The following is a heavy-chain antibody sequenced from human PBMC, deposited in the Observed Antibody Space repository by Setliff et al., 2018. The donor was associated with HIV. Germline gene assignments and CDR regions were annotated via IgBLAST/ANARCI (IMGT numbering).Heavy chain of an antibody. D-gene: IGHD3-22*01. V-gene: IGHV1-18*01. CDR3: AREDHYDRFLDH. Sequence: ASVKVSCKSSGYPFSIYGINWVRQAPGLGLEWMGWISGYSGKTDLPQKFQDRVTMTADTSTSTAYMEVRRLTSDDTAVYYCAREDHYDRFLDHWGQGALVTVSS. CDR2: ISGYSGKT. J-gene: IGHJ5*02. CDR1: GYPFSIYG.